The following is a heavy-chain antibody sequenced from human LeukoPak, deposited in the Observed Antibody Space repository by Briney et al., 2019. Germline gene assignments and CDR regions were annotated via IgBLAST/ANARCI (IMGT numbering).Heavy chain of an antibody. V-gene: IGHV1-2*02. CDR2: SNTNTGGT. Sequence: ASVTDSRQTSGYIFTAHFLHWVRPAPGQGLEWMGWSNTNTGGTNYAQDLQGRVTMTRDTYVTTAYMELRSLRSDDTAVYFCARERESGRSDAFDFWGQGTMVTVSS. J-gene: IGHJ3*01. D-gene: IGHD2-15*01. CDR3: ARERESGRSDAFDF. CDR1: GYIFTAHF.